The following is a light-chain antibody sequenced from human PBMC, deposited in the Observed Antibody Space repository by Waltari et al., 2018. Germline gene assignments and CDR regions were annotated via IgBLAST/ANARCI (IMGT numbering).Light chain of an antibody. CDR2: TKP. V-gene: IGLV1-40*01. CDR1: SSNIGAGND. J-gene: IGLJ2*01. Sequence: QSVLTQPPSVSGAPGQRVTISCTGSSSNIGAGNDVHWYQQLPGTAPKLLVYTKPKRPSGLPICFAASKSATSASLAIAGLHAEDVTDYYSRSHDSDRPVFGGGNKLTAL. CDR3: RSHDSDRPV.